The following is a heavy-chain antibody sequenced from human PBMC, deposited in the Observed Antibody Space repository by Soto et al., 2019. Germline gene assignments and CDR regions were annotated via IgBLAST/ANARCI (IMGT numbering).Heavy chain of an antibody. V-gene: IGHV1-3*01. CDR2: INAGNGNT. J-gene: IGHJ2*01. CDR3: ARGGSLYWYFDR. D-gene: IGHD1-26*01. CDR1: GYTFTSYA. Sequence: QVQLVQSGAEVKKPGASVKVSCKASGYTFTSYAMHWVRQAPGQRLEWMGWINAGNGNTKYSQKFQGRVTMTRDTSASTAYMELSSLRSEDTAVYYCARGGSLYWYFDRWGRGTLVTVSS.